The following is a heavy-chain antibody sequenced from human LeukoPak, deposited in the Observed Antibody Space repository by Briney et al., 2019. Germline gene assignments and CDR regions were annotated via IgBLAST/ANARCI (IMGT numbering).Heavy chain of an antibody. J-gene: IGHJ4*02. D-gene: IGHD7-27*01. CDR3: ARDPGVLYYFDY. Sequence: GGSLRPSCAASGFTFSSYWMHWVRQAPGKGLVWVSRINSDGSSTNYADSVKGRFTISRDNAKNTLYLQMNSLRAEDTAVYYCARDPGVLYYFDYWGQGTLVTVSS. CDR1: GFTFSSYW. CDR2: INSDGSST. V-gene: IGHV3-74*01.